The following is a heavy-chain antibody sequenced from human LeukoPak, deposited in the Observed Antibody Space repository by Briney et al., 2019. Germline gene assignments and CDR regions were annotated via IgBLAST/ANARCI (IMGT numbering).Heavy chain of an antibody. Sequence: RGSLRLSCAASGFTFSSYSMNWVRQAPGKGLEWVSYISSSSTTIYYADSVKGRFTISRDNAKNSLYLQMNSLRAEDTAVYYCARAGFVGGFDYWGQGTLVTVSS. CDR2: ISSSSTTI. D-gene: IGHD3-10*01. J-gene: IGHJ4*02. V-gene: IGHV3-48*04. CDR1: GFTFSSYS. CDR3: ARAGFVGGFDY.